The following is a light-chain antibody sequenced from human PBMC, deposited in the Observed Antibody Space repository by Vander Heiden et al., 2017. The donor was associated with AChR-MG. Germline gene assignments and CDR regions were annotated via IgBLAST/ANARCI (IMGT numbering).Light chain of an antibody. V-gene: IGLV2-8*01. CDR1: SSDVGGYNY. CDR2: EVS. J-gene: IGLJ2*01. Sequence: QSALTQPPPASGSPGQSVTISCTGTSSDVGGYNYVSWYQQHPGKAPKLMIYEVSQRPSGVPDRFSGSKSGNTASLTVSGLQAEDEADYYCSSYAGSNNFRVFGGGTKLTVL. CDR3: SSYAGSNNFRV.